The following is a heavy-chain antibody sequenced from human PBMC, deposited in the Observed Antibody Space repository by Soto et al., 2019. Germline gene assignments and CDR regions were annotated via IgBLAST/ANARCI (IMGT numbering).Heavy chain of an antibody. D-gene: IGHD6-19*01. CDR1: GFVFSDFA. CDR3: AKLQRRDIQQWLQAFNA. CDR2: ISGDGGD. V-gene: IGHV3-23*01. Sequence: GGSLRLSCSASGFVFSDFAMTWVCQAPGKGLEWVSTISGDGGDIYADSVKGRFTVSRDNSKNMLYLHMNSLRVDDAATYYCAKLQRRDIQQWLQAFNAWGQGTRVTVSS. J-gene: IGHJ3*01.